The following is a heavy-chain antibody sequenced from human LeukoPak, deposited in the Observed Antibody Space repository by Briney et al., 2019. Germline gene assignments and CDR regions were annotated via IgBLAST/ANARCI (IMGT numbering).Heavy chain of an antibody. CDR1: GYSFTSYW. CDR2: MNPNSGNT. Sequence: GESLKISCKGSGYSFTSYWIGWVRQATGQGLEWMGWMNPNSGNTGYAQKFQGRVTMTRNTSISTAYMELSSLRSGDTAVYYCARGGGRTYYDILTGQGDLDYWGQGTLVTVSS. CDR3: ARGGGRTYYDILTGQGDLDY. D-gene: IGHD3-9*01. J-gene: IGHJ4*02. V-gene: IGHV1-8*02.